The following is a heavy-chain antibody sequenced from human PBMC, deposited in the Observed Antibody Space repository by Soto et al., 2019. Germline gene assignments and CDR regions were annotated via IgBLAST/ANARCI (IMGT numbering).Heavy chain of an antibody. Sequence: GGSLRLSCAASGFTFSSYSMNWVRQAPGKGLEWVSYISSSSSTIYYADSVKGRFTISRDNARRSLFLQVNGLRADDTAIYYCAKTRVADSGYYFDHWGQGTVVTVSS. V-gene: IGHV3-48*04. CDR1: GFTFSSYS. CDR3: AKTRVADSGYYFDH. J-gene: IGHJ4*02. D-gene: IGHD3-10*01. CDR2: ISSSSSTI.